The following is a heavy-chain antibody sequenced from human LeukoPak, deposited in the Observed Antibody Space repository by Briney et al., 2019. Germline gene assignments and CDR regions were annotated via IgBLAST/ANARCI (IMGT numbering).Heavy chain of an antibody. J-gene: IGHJ5*02. CDR2: TRNKANSYTT. V-gene: IGHV3-72*01. CDR3: GRSGRYRPSDL. D-gene: IGHD1-26*01. Sequence: GGSLRLSCAASGFILSDHYIDWVRQAPGKGLEWVGRTRNKANSYTTEYAASVKGRFTISRDDPKKLLYLQMNSLKSEDTAVYYCGRSGRYRPSDLWGQGTLVTVSS. CDR1: GFILSDHY.